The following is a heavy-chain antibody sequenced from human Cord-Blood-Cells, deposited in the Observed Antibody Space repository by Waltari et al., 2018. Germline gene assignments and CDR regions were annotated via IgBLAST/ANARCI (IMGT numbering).Heavy chain of an antibody. D-gene: IGHD3-10*01. Sequence: QVQLQESGPGLVKPSGTLSLTCAVSGGSISSSNWWSWVRQPPGKGLEWIGEIYHSWSTNYNPALKSRVTISVDKSKNQFSLKLSSVTAADTAVYYCARWSYWFGESDYYYYGMDVWGQGTTVTVSS. J-gene: IGHJ6*02. CDR1: GGSISSSNW. CDR2: IYHSWST. CDR3: ARWSYWFGESDYYYYGMDV. V-gene: IGHV4-4*02.